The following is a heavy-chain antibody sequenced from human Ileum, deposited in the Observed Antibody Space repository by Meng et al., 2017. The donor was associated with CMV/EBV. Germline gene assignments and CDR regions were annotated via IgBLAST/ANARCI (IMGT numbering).Heavy chain of an antibody. CDR1: GFTFSNHW. V-gene: IGHV3-74*01. D-gene: IGHD2-2*01. CDR3: AKRDCTSSSCHYYFDY. J-gene: IGHJ4*02. Sequence: GESLKISCAASGFTFSNHWMHWVRQAPGKGLVWVARISTDGSSTSYADSVKGQFTISRDNAMNTLYLQMNSLRAEDTAVYYCAKRDCTSSSCHYYFDYWGQGTLVTVSS. CDR2: ISTDGSST.